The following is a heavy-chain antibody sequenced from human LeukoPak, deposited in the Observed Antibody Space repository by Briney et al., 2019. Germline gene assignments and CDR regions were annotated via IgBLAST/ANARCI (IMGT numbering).Heavy chain of an antibody. CDR2: IYYSGST. J-gene: IGHJ4*02. CDR1: GDSFSSVTDY. CDR3: ARMATGTTPYFDY. D-gene: IGHD1-1*01. V-gene: IGHV4-30-4*08. Sequence: SETLSLTCTVSGDSFSSVTDYWAWIRQPPGKGLEWIGYIYYSGSTYYNPSLKSRVTISVDTSKNQFSLKLSSVTAADTAVYYCARMATGTTPYFDYWGQGTLVTVSS.